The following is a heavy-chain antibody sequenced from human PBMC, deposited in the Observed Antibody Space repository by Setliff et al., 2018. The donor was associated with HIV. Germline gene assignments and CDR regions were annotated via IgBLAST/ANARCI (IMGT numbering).Heavy chain of an antibody. V-gene: IGHV4-39*01. D-gene: IGHD2-15*01. CDR3: ARHVDIVVVGAAPSFDY. CDR2: IYYSGST. Sequence: SETLSLTCTVSGGSISSSSYYWGWIRQPPGKGLEWIGSIYYSGSTYYNPSLKSRVTISVDTSKNQFSLKLSSVTAADTAVYYCARHVDIVVVGAAPSFDYWGQGTLVTVSS. CDR1: GGSISSSSYY. J-gene: IGHJ4*02.